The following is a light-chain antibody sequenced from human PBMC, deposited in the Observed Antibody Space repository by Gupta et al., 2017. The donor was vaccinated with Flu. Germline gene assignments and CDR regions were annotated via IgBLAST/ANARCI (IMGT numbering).Light chain of an antibody. Sequence: EVALTHSPATLSLSPGDRATLSCRASQSVTSYLAWYQQKPGQAPRLLIYDTSNRATGIPARFSGRGSGTDFTLTISSRQPEDFAVYYCQQHSNWPPFTFGRGTKVDIK. J-gene: IGKJ3*01. CDR2: DTS. CDR1: QSVTSY. CDR3: QQHSNWPPFT. V-gene: IGKV3-11*01.